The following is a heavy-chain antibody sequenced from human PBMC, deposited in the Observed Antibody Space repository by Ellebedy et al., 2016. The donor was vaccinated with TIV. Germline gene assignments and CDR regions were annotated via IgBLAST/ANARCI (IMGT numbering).Heavy chain of an antibody. D-gene: IGHD3-10*01. CDR1: GFKFSSYG. V-gene: IGHV3-33*01. Sequence: GGSLRLSXAASGFKFSSYGMHWVRQAPGKGLEWVAVIWYDGNKKYYADSVKGRFTISRDNSKNTLYLQMNSLRAEDTAVYYCARTGAYYGSGSYKKDYMDVWGKGTTVTVSS. CDR2: IWYDGNKK. J-gene: IGHJ6*03. CDR3: ARTGAYYGSGSYKKDYMDV.